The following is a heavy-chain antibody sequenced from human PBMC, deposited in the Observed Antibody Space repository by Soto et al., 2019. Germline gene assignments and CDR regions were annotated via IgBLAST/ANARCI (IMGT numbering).Heavy chain of an antibody. V-gene: IGHV3-23*04. CDR2: ISGSGGST. Sequence: VQLVQSGAEVKKPGSSVKVSCKASGFTFSSYAMSWVRQAPGKGLEWVSAISGSGGSTYYADSVKGRFTISRDNSKNTLYLQMNSLRAEDTAVYYCAKDWGAFDYWGQGTLVTVSS. CDR1: GFTFSSYA. D-gene: IGHD3-16*01. CDR3: AKDWGAFDY. J-gene: IGHJ4*02.